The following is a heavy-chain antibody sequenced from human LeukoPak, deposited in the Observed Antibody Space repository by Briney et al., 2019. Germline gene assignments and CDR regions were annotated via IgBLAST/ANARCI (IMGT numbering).Heavy chain of an antibody. CDR2: INHSGST. J-gene: IGHJ4*02. CDR1: GGSFSGYY. CDR3: ARGSSWYDLDY. V-gene: IGHV4-34*01. D-gene: IGHD6-13*01. Sequence: SETLSLTCAVYGGSFSGYYWSWIRQPPGKGLEWIGGINHSGSTNYNPSLKSRVTISVDTSKNQFSLKLSSVTAADTAVYYCARGSSWYDLDYWGQGTLVTVSS.